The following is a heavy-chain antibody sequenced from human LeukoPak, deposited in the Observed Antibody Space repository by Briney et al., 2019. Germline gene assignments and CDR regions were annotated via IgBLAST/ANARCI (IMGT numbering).Heavy chain of an antibody. CDR3: AKVHLTYYFDSSGYGFQDY. J-gene: IGHJ4*02. Sequence: PGGSLRLSCAASGXTFXSYGMHWVRQAPXXXXXWVXVISYXGNTEYYADSVKGRFTISRDNSKNTLYLQMNSLRAEDTAVYYCAKVHLTYYFDSSGYGFQDYWGQGTLVTVSS. V-gene: IGHV3-30*18. CDR1: GXTFXSYG. D-gene: IGHD3-22*01. CDR2: ISYXGNTE.